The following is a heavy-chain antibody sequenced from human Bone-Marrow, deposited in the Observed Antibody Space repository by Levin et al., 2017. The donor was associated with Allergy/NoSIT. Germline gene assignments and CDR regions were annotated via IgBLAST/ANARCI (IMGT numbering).Heavy chain of an antibody. J-gene: IGHJ4*02. Sequence: PSETLSLTCTVSGGSISSGGHHWSWIRQHPGTGLEWIGYIYNSGSTYYNPSLKSRVMISVDTSKNQFSLKVSSVTAADTAVYYCAREDGSTFDYWGQGTLVTVSS. V-gene: IGHV4-31*03. CDR2: IYNSGST. CDR1: GGSISSGGHH. CDR3: AREDGSTFDY. D-gene: IGHD2-2*03.